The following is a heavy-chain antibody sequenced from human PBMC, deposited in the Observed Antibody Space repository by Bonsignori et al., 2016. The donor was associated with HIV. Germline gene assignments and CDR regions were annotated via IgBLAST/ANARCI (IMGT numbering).Heavy chain of an antibody. V-gene: IGHV1-18*01. D-gene: IGHD3-22*01. Sequence: WVRQAPGQGLEWMGWISAYNGNTNYAQKLQGRVTMTTDTSTSTAYMELRSLRSDDTAVYYCARSRGLYYYDKGAFDIWGQGTMVTVSS. CDR3: ARSRGLYYYDKGAFDI. CDR2: ISAYNGNT. J-gene: IGHJ3*02.